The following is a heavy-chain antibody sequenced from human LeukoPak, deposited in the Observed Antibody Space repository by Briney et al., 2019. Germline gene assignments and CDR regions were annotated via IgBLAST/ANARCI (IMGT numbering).Heavy chain of an antibody. J-gene: IGHJ4*02. D-gene: IGHD1-26*01. CDR1: GFTFSSYE. Sequence: SGGSLRLSCAASGFTFSSYEMNWVRQASGKGLEWVSYISSSGSTIYYADSVKGRFTISRDNAKNSLYLQMNSLRAEDTAVYYCARTRSSYSGSHTFDYWGQGTLVTVSS. CDR3: ARTRSSYSGSHTFDY. V-gene: IGHV3-48*03. CDR2: ISSSGSTI.